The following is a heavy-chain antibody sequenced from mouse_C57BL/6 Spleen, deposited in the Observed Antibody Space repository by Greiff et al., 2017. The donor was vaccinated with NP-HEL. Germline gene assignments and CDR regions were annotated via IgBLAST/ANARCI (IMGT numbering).Heavy chain of an antibody. J-gene: IGHJ4*01. CDR1: GYTFTDYY. V-gene: IGHV1-76*01. D-gene: IGHD1-1*01. Sequence: QVQLQQSGAELVRPGASVKLSCKASGYTFTDYYINWVKQRPGQGLEWIARIYPGSGNTYYNEKFKGKATLTAETSSSTAYMQLSSLTSEDSAVYFCARGGSSSYYYAMDYWGQGTSVTVSS. CDR2: IYPGSGNT. CDR3: ARGGSSSYYYAMDY.